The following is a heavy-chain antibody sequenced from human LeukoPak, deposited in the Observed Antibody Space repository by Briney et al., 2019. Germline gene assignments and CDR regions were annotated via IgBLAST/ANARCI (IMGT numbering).Heavy chain of an antibody. CDR2: IYTDGST. V-gene: IGHV3-53*01. CDR1: GFTFSSYA. CDR3: ARDDVTVAGDDY. Sequence: GGSLRLSCAASGFTFSSYAMNWVRQPPGKGLEWVSVIYTDGSTFYADSVKGRFTISRDSSKNTLYLQTNSLRAEDTAVYCCARDDVTVAGDDYWGQGTLVTVSS. D-gene: IGHD6-19*01. J-gene: IGHJ4*02.